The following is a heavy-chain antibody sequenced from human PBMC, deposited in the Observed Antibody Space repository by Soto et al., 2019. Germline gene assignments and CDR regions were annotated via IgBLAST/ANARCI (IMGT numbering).Heavy chain of an antibody. CDR2: INAANGDT. CDR3: ARKDYYGAGIYYFDH. CDR1: GYTFTSYP. D-gene: IGHD3-10*01. Sequence: QVQLVQSGADLREPGASVKVSCKASGYTFTSYPVHWVRQAPGQRLQWMGWINAANGDTGYSQKFQGRVTFTRDTSASTLYMELSSLISEDTAVYYCARKDYYGAGIYYFDHWGQGTLVTVSS. J-gene: IGHJ4*02. V-gene: IGHV1-3*01.